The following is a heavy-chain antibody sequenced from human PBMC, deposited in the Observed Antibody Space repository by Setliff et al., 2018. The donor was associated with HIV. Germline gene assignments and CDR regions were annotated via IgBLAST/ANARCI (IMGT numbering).Heavy chain of an antibody. Sequence: SETLSLTCTVSGDSISRRIYYWGWIRQPPGKGLEWIGHIYTSGSTNYNPSLKSRVTISVDTSKNQFSLKLSSVTAADTAVYYCARSLWLGDIQHWGQGTLVTVSS. CDR3: ARSLWLGDIQH. D-gene: IGHD2-21*01. CDR1: GDSISRRIYY. CDR2: IYTSGST. J-gene: IGHJ1*01. V-gene: IGHV4-61*05.